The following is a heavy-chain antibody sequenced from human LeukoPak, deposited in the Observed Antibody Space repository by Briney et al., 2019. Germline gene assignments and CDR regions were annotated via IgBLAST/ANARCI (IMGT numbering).Heavy chain of an antibody. Sequence: ASVKVSCKASGYTFTNYHIHWVRQAPGQGLEWMGIINPSDGGRTSYAQKFQGRVSMTRDTSTSTVYMELSSLRSEDTAVYYCARVKSYYYDTSDKDAFDIWGQGTMVTVSS. CDR1: GYTFTNYH. J-gene: IGHJ3*02. V-gene: IGHV1-46*01. CDR3: ARVKSYYYDTSDKDAFDI. CDR2: INPSDGGRT. D-gene: IGHD3-22*01.